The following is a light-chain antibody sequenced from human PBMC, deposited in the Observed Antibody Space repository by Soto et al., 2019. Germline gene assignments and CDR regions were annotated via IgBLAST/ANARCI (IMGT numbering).Light chain of an antibody. CDR1: QGISNY. J-gene: IGKJ3*01. CDR2: ATS. Sequence: DIQMTQSPSSLAASVGDRVTISCRAIQGISNYLAWYQQKPGKAPKLLIYATSTLQSGVSSRFTGSGSGTDFTLTISSLQPEDVATYYCQKYNWPPFTFGPGTKVDI. CDR3: QKYNWPPFT. V-gene: IGKV1-27*01.